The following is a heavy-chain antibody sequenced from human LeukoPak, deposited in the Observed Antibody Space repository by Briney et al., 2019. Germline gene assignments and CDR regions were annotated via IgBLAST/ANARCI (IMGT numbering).Heavy chain of an antibody. D-gene: IGHD2-2*01. CDR1: GGSISSGCY. Sequence: SQTLSLTCTVSGGSISSGCYWSWIRQLPGRGLEWIGYIYYSGDTYSSPSLKSRVSISVDTSKNQFSLRLSSVTAADTAVYYCARSYQTADAFDIWGQGTMVTVSS. J-gene: IGHJ3*02. CDR2: IYYSGDT. V-gene: IGHV4-31*03. CDR3: ARSYQTADAFDI.